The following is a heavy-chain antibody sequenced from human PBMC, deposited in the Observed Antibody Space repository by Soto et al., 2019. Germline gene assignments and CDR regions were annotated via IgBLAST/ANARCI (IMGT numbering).Heavy chain of an antibody. Sequence: GGSLRLSFAASGFTFSSYAMSWVRQAPGKGLEWVSAISGSGGSTYYADSVKGRFTISRGNSKNTLYLQMNSLRAEDTAVYYCAKKPPPDSSGGWFDPWGQGTLVTVSS. CDR2: ISGSGGST. J-gene: IGHJ5*02. D-gene: IGHD6-19*01. CDR3: AKKPPPDSSGGWFDP. V-gene: IGHV3-23*01. CDR1: GFTFSSYA.